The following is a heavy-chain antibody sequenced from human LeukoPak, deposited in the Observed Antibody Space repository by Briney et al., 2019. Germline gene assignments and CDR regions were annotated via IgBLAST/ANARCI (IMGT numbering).Heavy chain of an antibody. CDR1: GYTLTELS. CDR3: ATRPLVGAISSYYGMDV. Sequence: ASVKVSCTVSGYTLTELSMHWVRQAPGKGLEWMGGFDPEDGETIYAQKFQGRVTMTEDTSTDTAYMELSSLRSEDTAVYYCATRPLVGAISSYYGMDVWGQGTTVTVSS. V-gene: IGHV1-24*01. CDR2: FDPEDGET. D-gene: IGHD1-26*01. J-gene: IGHJ6*02.